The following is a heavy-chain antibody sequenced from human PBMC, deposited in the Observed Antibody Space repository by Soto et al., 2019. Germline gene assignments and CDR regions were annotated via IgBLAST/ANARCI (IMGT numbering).Heavy chain of an antibody. Sequence: PGGSLRLSCAASGFTFSSYAMSWVRQAPGKGLEWVSAISGSGGSTYYADSVKGRFTISRDNSKNTLYLQMNSLRAEDTAVYYCAKDGIHPLGYGMDVWGQGTTVTVSS. CDR2: ISGSGGST. CDR3: AKDGIHPLGYGMDV. D-gene: IGHD1-20*01. CDR1: GFTFSSYA. J-gene: IGHJ6*02. V-gene: IGHV3-23*01.